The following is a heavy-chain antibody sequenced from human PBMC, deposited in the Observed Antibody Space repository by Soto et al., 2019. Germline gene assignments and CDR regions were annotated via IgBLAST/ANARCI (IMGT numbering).Heavy chain of an antibody. D-gene: IGHD2-2*01. CDR3: ARDNRDSETVVVPAAIVNYYYGMDV. CDR1: GGTFSSYA. V-gene: IGHV1-69*13. Sequence: SVKVSCKASGGTFSSYAISWVRQAPGQGLERMGGIIPIFGTANYAQKFQGRVTITADESTSTAYMELSSLRSEDTAVYYCARDNRDSETVVVPAAIVNYYYGMDVWGQGNTVNVSS. J-gene: IGHJ6*02. CDR2: IIPIFGTA.